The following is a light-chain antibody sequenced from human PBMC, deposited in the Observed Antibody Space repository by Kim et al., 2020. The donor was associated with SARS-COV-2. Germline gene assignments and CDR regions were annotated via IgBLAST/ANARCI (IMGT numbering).Light chain of an antibody. CDR1: SSNIGSNY. V-gene: IGLV1-47*02. J-gene: IGLJ3*02. CDR2: SNN. Sequence: GPWVTISGSGSSSNIGSNYVYWYQQLPGTAPKLLIYSNNQRPSGVPDRFSGSKSGTSASLAISGLRSEDEADYYCAAWDDSLSGWVFGGGTQLTVL. CDR3: AAWDDSLSGWV.